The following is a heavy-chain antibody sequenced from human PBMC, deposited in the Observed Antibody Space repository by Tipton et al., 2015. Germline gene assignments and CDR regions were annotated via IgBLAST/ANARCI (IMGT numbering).Heavy chain of an antibody. CDR3: ACHDYDLLTRDYQTVDY. Sequence: TLSLTCAVSVYSISTDYYWVWIRQPPGKGLEWIGAISHSGKTYSNPSLKSRVTISADTSKNQFSLRLTSVTAADTAVYYCACHDYDLLTRDYQTVDYWGRGTLVTVSS. V-gene: IGHV4-38-2*01. D-gene: IGHD3-9*01. J-gene: IGHJ4*02. CDR1: VYSISTDYY. CDR2: ISHSGKT.